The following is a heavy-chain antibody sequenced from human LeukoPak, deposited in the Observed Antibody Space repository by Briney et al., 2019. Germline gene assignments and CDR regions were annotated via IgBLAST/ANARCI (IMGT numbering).Heavy chain of an antibody. Sequence: GESLKISCKGSGYSFTCYWIGWVRQMPGKGLEWMGIIYPGDSDTRYSPSFQGQVTISADKSISTAYLQWSSLKASDTAMYYCAREGQQLGKSDGMDVWGKGTTVTVSS. CDR2: IYPGDSDT. V-gene: IGHV5-51*01. J-gene: IGHJ6*04. CDR1: GYSFTCYW. CDR3: AREGQQLGKSDGMDV. D-gene: IGHD6-13*01.